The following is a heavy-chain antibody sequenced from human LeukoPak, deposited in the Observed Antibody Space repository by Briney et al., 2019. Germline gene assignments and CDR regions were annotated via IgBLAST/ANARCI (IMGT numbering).Heavy chain of an antibody. V-gene: IGHV1-2*02. D-gene: IGHD6-6*01. CDR2: INSDSGGT. Sequence: ASVKVSCKASGYTFTGDFIHWVRQAPGQGLEWMGWINSDSGGTNYARKFQGRVTMTRDTSISTAYMELSSLRSDDTAVFYCARGNIATRRGENWFVPWGQGTLVTVSS. J-gene: IGHJ5*02. CDR3: ARGNIATRRGENWFVP. CDR1: GYTFTGDF.